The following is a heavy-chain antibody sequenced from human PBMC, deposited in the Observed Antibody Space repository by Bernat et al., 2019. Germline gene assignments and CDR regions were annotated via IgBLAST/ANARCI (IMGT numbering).Heavy chain of an antibody. CDR1: GGSFSGYY. CDR3: ARVRTSGWTED. V-gene: IGHV4-34*01. CDR2: INHSGST. Sequence: QVQLQQWGAGLLKPSETLSLTCAVYGGSFSGYYWSWIHQPPGKGLEWIGEINHSGSTNYNPSLKSRVTISVDTSKNQFSLKLSSVTAADTAVYYCARVRTSGWTEDWGQGTLVTVSS. J-gene: IGHJ4*02. D-gene: IGHD6-19*01.